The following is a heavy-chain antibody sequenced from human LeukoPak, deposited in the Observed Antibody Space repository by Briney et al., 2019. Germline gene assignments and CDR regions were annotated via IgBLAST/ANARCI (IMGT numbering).Heavy chain of an antibody. J-gene: IGHJ3*02. Sequence: GGSLRLSCAASGFTFSSYAMSWVRQALGKGLEWVSAISGSGGSTYYADSVKGRFTISRDNSKNTLYLQMNSLRAEDTAVYYCAKDTPPKYYDFWSGYFEGDAFDIWGQGTMVTVSS. CDR1: GFTFSSYA. CDR3: AKDTPPKYYDFWSGYFEGDAFDI. CDR2: ISGSGGST. D-gene: IGHD3-3*01. V-gene: IGHV3-23*01.